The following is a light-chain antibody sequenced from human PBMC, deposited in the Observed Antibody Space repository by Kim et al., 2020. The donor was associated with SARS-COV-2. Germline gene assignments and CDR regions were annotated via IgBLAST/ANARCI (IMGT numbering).Light chain of an antibody. V-gene: IGLV2-14*03. CDR1: SSDVGAYNY. CDR2: DVS. CDR3: SSFTTTYTYV. J-gene: IGLJ1*01. Sequence: GQSIIMSCTETSSDVGAYNYVSWYQQHPGKAPKLMIYDVSKRPSGVSDRFSGSKSGNTASLTISGLQPEDEADYYCSSFTTTYTYVFGGGTKVTVL.